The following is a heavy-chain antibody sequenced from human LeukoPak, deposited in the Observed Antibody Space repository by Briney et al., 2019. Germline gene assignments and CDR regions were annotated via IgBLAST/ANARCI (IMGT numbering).Heavy chain of an antibody. CDR3: AKDWLPWYYYMDV. CDR1: GFTFSSYA. D-gene: IGHD5-12*01. J-gene: IGHJ6*03. V-gene: IGHV3-23*01. Sequence: EGSLRLSCAASGFTFSSYAMSWVRQAPGKGLEWVSAISGSGGSTYYADSVKGRFTISRDNSKNTLYLQMNSLRAEDTAVYYCAKDWLPWYYYMDVWGKGTTVTVSS. CDR2: ISGSGGST.